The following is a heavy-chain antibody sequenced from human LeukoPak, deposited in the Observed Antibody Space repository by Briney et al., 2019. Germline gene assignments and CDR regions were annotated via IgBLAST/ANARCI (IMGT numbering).Heavy chain of an antibody. D-gene: IGHD6-19*01. J-gene: IGHJ4*02. V-gene: IGHV1-2*02. CDR3: ATDSSGWYRFDY. CDR2: INPNSGGT. CDR1: GYTFTCYY. Sequence: ASVKVSCKASGYTFTCYYMHWVRQAPGQGLEWMGWINPNSGGTNYAQKFQGRVTITRDTSISTAYMELSRLRSDDTAVYYCATDSSGWYRFDYWGQGTLVTVSS.